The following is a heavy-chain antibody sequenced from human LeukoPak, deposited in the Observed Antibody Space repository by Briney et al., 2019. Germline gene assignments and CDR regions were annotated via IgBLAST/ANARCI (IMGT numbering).Heavy chain of an antibody. Sequence: ASVKVSCKASGYTFTSYGISWVRQAPGQGLEWMGWISAYNGNTNYAQKLQGRVTMTRDTSISTAYMELSRLRSDDTAVYYCARDPYSSGWFDYWGQGTLVTVSS. J-gene: IGHJ4*02. CDR2: ISAYNGNT. D-gene: IGHD6-19*01. CDR3: ARDPYSSGWFDY. CDR1: GYTFTSYG. V-gene: IGHV1-18*01.